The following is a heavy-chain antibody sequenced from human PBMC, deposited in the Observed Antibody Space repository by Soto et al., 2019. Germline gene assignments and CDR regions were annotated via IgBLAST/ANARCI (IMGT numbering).Heavy chain of an antibody. J-gene: IGHJ4*02. CDR3: ARSPGRDGFNHFEY. Sequence: KPGGSLRLSCAASGFTFSIWSMAWVRQAPGKGLEWVSSISYAGSEIFYADSLKGRFTVSRDNAKNSLYLQMNSLRVEDTAVYYCARSPGRDGFNHFEYWGQGTLVTVSS. D-gene: IGHD2-15*01. CDR2: ISYAGSEI. CDR1: GFTFSIWS. V-gene: IGHV3-21*01.